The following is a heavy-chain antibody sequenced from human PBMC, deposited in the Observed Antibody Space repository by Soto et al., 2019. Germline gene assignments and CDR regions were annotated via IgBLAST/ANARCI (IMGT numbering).Heavy chain of an antibody. V-gene: IGHV3-48*01. J-gene: IGHJ4*02. CDR1: GFTFSSYS. D-gene: IGHD3-10*01. Sequence: ESGGGLVQPGGSLRLSCAASGFTFSSYSMNWVRQAPGKGLVWVSYISSSSSTIYYADSVKGRFTISRDNAKNSLYLQMNSLRAEDTAVYYCARANYYGSPGDFDYWGQGTLVTVSS. CDR3: ARANYYGSPGDFDY. CDR2: ISSSSSTI.